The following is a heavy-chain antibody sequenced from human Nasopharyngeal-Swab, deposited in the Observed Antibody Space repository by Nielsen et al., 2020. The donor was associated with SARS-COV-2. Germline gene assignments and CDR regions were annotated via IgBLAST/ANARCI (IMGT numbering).Heavy chain of an antibody. CDR3: ARLYCNGGSCYSSGGDDY. V-gene: IGHV1-2*06. J-gene: IGHJ4*02. CDR1: GYTFTGYY. Sequence: ASVKVSCKASGYTFTGYYMHWVRQAPGQGLEWMGRINPNSGGTNYAQKFQGRVTMTRDTSISTAYMELSRLRSDDTAVYYCARLYCNGGSCYSSGGDDYWGQGTLVTVSS. D-gene: IGHD2-15*01. CDR2: INPNSGGT.